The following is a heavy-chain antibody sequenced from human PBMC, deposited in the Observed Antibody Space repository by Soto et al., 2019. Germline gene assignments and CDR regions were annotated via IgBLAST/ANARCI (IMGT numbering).Heavy chain of an antibody. Sequence: PSETLSLTCAVYGGSFSGYYWSWIRQPPGKGLEWIGEINHSGSTNYNPSLKSRVTISVDTSKNQFSLKLSSVTAADTAVYYCARGVRHGGKRFPSIAVAGHDAFDIWGQGTMVTVSS. J-gene: IGHJ3*02. D-gene: IGHD6-19*01. CDR2: INHSGST. V-gene: IGHV4-34*01. CDR1: GGSFSGYY. CDR3: ARGVRHGGKRFPSIAVAGHDAFDI.